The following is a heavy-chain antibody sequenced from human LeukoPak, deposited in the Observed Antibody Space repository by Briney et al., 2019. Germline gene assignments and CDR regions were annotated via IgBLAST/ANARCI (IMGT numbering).Heavy chain of an antibody. J-gene: IGHJ4*02. Sequence: GGSLRLSCAASGFTFSSYAMYWVRQAPGKGLEYVSALSSNGGSTYYASSVKGRFTISRDNSKNTLFLQMGSLRAEDMAVYYSARVPYSYAGPHYFDYWGQGTLVTVSS. CDR1: GFTFSSYA. CDR2: LSSNGGST. V-gene: IGHV3-64*01. D-gene: IGHD5-18*01. CDR3: ARVPYSYAGPHYFDY.